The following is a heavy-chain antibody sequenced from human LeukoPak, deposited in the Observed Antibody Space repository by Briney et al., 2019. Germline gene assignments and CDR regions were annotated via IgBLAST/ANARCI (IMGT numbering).Heavy chain of an antibody. CDR1: GFTCGDFL. Sequence: GGSLSLSCTASGFTCGDFLMSWFGQAQGKGLEWIGFISGGTTEYAASVKGRFTISGDDSTSIAYLQMNSLTTEDTAVYYCSRGSGWLSVYWGQGTLVTVSS. V-gene: IGHV3-49*03. CDR2: ISGGTT. J-gene: IGHJ4*02. CDR3: SRGSGWLSVY. D-gene: IGHD6-19*01.